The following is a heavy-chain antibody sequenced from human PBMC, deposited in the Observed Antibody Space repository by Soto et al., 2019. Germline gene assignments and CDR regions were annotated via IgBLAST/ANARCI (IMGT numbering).Heavy chain of an antibody. CDR1: GFTFGSYS. Sequence: GGSLRLSCAASGFTFGSYSMNWVRQAPGKGLEWVSYISSSSSTIYYADSVKGRFTISRDNAKNSLYLQMNSLRAEDTAVYYWARPSFPPGTMVRGADLDYWGQGTLVTVSS. J-gene: IGHJ4*02. CDR3: ARPSFPPGTMVRGADLDY. CDR2: ISSSSSTI. V-gene: IGHV3-48*01. D-gene: IGHD3-10*01.